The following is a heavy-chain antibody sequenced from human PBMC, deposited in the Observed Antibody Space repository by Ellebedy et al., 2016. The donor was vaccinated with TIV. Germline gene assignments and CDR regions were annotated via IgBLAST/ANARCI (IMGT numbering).Heavy chain of an antibody. D-gene: IGHD3-10*01. CDR1: GFTVSSNY. V-gene: IGHV3-66*01. Sequence: GESLKISCAASGFTVSSNYMSWVRQAPGKGLEWVSVIYSGDGTYYSDSVKDRFTISRDNSKNTLYLQMNSLRPEDTAVYYCTTDVGSGSSLPWNFDYWGQGTLVTVSS. J-gene: IGHJ4*02. CDR3: TTDVGSGSSLPWNFDY. CDR2: IYSGDGT.